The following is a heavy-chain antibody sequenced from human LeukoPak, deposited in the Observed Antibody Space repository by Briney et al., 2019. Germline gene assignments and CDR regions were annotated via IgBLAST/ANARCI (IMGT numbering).Heavy chain of an antibody. J-gene: IGHJ4*02. CDR2: IYYAGRT. V-gene: IGHV4-59*01. CDR1: GGSLNNSY. CDR3: ARACGFVDY. D-gene: IGHD2-21*01. Sequence: PSETLSLTCNVSGGSLNNSYWSWIRQPPGKGQEWLGSIYYAGRTNYNPFLKSRVTVPVDTSKNQFSLKLTSVTAADTAVYYCARACGFVDYWGQGTLVTVSS.